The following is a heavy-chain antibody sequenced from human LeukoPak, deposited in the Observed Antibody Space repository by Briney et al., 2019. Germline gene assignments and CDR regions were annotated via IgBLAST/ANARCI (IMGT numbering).Heavy chain of an antibody. V-gene: IGHV4-34*01. J-gene: IGHJ6*03. CDR2: INHSAST. CDR1: GGSVRGYY. D-gene: IGHD3-10*01. Sequence: SENLSLTCAVYGGSVRGYYWSWIRQPPGKGLEWIGEINHSASTNYKPSLKSRVTISVDTSKNQFSLKLSSVTAADTAVYYCARVAYYGSGSYYNVLHYYYYMDVWGKGTTVTVSS. CDR3: ARVAYYGSGSYYNVLHYYYYMDV.